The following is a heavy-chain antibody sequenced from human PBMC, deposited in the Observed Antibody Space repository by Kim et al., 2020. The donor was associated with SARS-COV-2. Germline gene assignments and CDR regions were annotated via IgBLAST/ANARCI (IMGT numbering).Heavy chain of an antibody. J-gene: IGHJ3*02. CDR3: AKDLAVLLWFGELSKGAFDI. CDR2: ISGSGGST. Sequence: GGSLRLSCAASGFTFSSYAMSWVRQAPGKGLEWVSAISGSGGSTYYADSVKGRFTISRDNSKNTLYLQMNSLRAEDTAVYYCAKDLAVLLWFGELSKGAFDIWGQGTMVTVSS. V-gene: IGHV3-23*01. CDR1: GFTFSSYA. D-gene: IGHD3-10*01.